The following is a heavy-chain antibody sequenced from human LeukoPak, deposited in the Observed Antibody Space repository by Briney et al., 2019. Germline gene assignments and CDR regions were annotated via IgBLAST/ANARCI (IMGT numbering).Heavy chain of an antibody. CDR1: GFTFDDYD. Sequence: PGGSLRLSCAASGFTFDDYDMSWVRQAPGKGLEWVSGITWNGGPTGYADSVKGRFTISRDNSKNTLYVQTNSLRAEDTAVYYCARDWRAFCGGDCFGFFDYWGQGTLVAVSS. V-gene: IGHV3-20*04. D-gene: IGHD2-21*02. CDR2: ITWNGGPT. J-gene: IGHJ4*02. CDR3: ARDWRAFCGGDCFGFFDY.